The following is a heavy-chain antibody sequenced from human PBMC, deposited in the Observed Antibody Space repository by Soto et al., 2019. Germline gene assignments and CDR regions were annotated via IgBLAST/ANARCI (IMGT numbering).Heavy chain of an antibody. CDR1: GGTFSSYA. CDR3: AGACSSSWYRQTTYYYYGMEV. Sequence: GASVKVSCKASGGTFSSYAISWVRQAPGQGLEWMGGIIPIFGTANYAQKFQGRVTITADESTSTAYMELSSLRSEDTAVYYCAGACSSSWYRQTTYYYYGMEVWGQGTTVTVSS. CDR2: IIPIFGTA. D-gene: IGHD6-13*01. V-gene: IGHV1-69*13. J-gene: IGHJ6*02.